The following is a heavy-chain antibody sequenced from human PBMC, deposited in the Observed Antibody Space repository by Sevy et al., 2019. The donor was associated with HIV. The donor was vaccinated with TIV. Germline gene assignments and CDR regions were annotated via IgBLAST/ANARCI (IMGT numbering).Heavy chain of an antibody. Sequence: ASVKVSCKASGGTFSSYAISWVRQAPGQGLEWMGGIIPIFGTANYAQKFQGRVTITADESTSTAYMELSSLRSEDTAVYDCARGAGSWYGLFGGDYYYYGMDVWGQGTTVTVSS. CDR2: IIPIFGTA. J-gene: IGHJ6*02. CDR1: GGTFSSYA. D-gene: IGHD2-15*01. CDR3: ARGAGSWYGLFGGDYYYYGMDV. V-gene: IGHV1-69*13.